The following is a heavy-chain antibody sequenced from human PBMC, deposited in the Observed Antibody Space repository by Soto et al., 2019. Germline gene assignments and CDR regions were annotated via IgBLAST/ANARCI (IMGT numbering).Heavy chain of an antibody. CDR2: IVADGTGL. CDR3: AGDDDLPGNGLDH. J-gene: IGHJ4*02. CDR1: GFRFSNYG. V-gene: IGHV3-33*01. Sequence: QVQLVESGGGVVQPGRSLRLSCAASGFRFSNYGMHWVRQAPGKGLEWLAVIVADGTGLHYADSVRGRFTISRDNSKNTLYLQLNSLGADDTAIYFCAGDDDLPGNGLDHWGQGTLVTVSS.